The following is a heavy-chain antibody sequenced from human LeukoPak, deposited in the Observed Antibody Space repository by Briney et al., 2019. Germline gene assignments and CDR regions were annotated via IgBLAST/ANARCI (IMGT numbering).Heavy chain of an antibody. D-gene: IGHD2-15*01. CDR2: ISNNGGYT. CDR3: AKQLGYCSDGSCYFPY. Sequence: GGSLRLSGAASGFTFSSSAMSWVRQAPGKGLEWVSAISNNGGYTYYADSVQGRFTISRDNSKSTLCLQMNSLRAEDTAVYYCAKQLGYCSDGSCYFPYWGQGTLVTVSS. CDR1: GFTFSSSA. J-gene: IGHJ4*02. V-gene: IGHV3-23*01.